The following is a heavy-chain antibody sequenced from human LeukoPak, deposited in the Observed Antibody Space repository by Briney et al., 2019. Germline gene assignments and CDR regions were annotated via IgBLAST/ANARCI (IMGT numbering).Heavy chain of an antibody. D-gene: IGHD6-6*01. CDR2: IIPILGIA. Sequence: GASVKVSCKASGGTFSSYAISWVRQAPGQGLEWMGRIIPILGIANYAQKFQGRVTITADESTSTAYMELSSLKSEDTAVYYCARDGAAPYYFDYWGQGTLVTVSS. J-gene: IGHJ4*02. V-gene: IGHV1-69*04. CDR1: GGTFSSYA. CDR3: ARDGAAPYYFDY.